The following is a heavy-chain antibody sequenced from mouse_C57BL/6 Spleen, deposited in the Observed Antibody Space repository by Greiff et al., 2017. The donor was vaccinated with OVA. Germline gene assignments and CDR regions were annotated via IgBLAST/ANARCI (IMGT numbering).Heavy chain of an antibody. CDR2: IYPGSGST. Sequence: QVQLKESGAELVKPGASVKMSCKASGYTFTSYWITWVKQRPGQGLEWIGDIYPGSGSTNYNEKFKSKATLTVDTSSSTAYMLLSSLTSEDSAVYFGARRRLYDGYYGYWGQGTTLTVSS. D-gene: IGHD2-3*01. V-gene: IGHV1-55*01. CDR1: GYTFTSYW. J-gene: IGHJ2*01. CDR3: ARRRLYDGYYGY.